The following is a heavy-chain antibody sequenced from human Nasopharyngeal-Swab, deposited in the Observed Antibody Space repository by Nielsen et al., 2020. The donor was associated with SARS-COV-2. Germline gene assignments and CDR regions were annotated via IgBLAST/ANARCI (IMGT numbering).Heavy chain of an antibody. CDR2: IKWNGGST. Sequence: GESLKISCAASGFIFDDYGMSWVRQAPGKGLEWVSAIKWNGGSTVYAESVKGRFTISRDNAKNSLFLQMNSLRVEDTAFYYCARDRGVAPSNYVDYWGQGTLVTVSS. CDR3: ARDRGVAPSNYVDY. J-gene: IGHJ4*02. V-gene: IGHV3-20*04. D-gene: IGHD3-10*01. CDR1: GFIFDDYG.